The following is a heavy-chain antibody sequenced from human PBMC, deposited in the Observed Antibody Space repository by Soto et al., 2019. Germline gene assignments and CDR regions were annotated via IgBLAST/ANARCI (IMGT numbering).Heavy chain of an antibody. V-gene: IGHV3-48*02. CDR1: GFTFSSYS. Sequence: EVQLVESGGGLVQPGGSLRLSCAASGFTFSSYSMNWVRQAPGKGLEWVSYISSSSSTIYYADSVKGRFTISRDNAKNSLYLHMNSLRDEDTAVYYCAGDGGSLNWFDPWGQGILVTVSS. J-gene: IGHJ5*02. CDR2: ISSSSSTI. CDR3: AGDGGSLNWFDP. D-gene: IGHD1-26*01.